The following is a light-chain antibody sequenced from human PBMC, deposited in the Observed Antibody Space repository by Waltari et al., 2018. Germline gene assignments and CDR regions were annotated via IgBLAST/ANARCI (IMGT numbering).Light chain of an antibody. Sequence: IVLTQSPGTLSLSPGERATLSCRASQYISRSLAWYQQKPGQAPKLLIYGASTRATGIPDRFTGSGSGTDFSLTISSLEPEDFAIYFCQHYVRLPATFGQG. CDR3: QHYVRLPAT. CDR2: GAS. J-gene: IGKJ1*01. CDR1: QYISRS. V-gene: IGKV3-20*01.